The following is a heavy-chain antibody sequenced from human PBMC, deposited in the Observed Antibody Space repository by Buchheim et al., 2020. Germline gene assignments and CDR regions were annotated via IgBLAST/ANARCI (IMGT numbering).Heavy chain of an antibody. Sequence: EVQLVESGGGLVKPGGSLRLSCAASGFTFSSYSMNWVRQAPGKGLEWVSSISSSSSYIYYSDSVKGRFTISTNNAKKSLYLQMNSLRAEDTAVYYCARGYYDSSGYYHFDYWGQGTL. J-gene: IGHJ4*02. CDR2: ISSSSSYI. CDR1: GFTFSSYS. V-gene: IGHV3-21*01. CDR3: ARGYYDSSGYYHFDY. D-gene: IGHD3-22*01.